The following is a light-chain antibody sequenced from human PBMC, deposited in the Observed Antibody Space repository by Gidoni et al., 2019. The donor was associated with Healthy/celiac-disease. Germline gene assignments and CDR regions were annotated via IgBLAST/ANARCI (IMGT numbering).Light chain of an antibody. Sequence: QSVLTQPPSASGTPGQRVTISCSGSSSNIGSNTVNWYQQLPGTAPKLLNYSNNQRPSGVPDRFSGSKSGTSASLAISGRQSEDEADYYCAAWDDSLNGPVFGGGTKLTVL. V-gene: IGLV1-44*01. CDR2: SNN. J-gene: IGLJ3*02. CDR1: SSNIGSNT. CDR3: AAWDDSLNGPV.